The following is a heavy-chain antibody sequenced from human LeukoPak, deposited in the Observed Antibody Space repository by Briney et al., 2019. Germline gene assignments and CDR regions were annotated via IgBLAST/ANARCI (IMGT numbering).Heavy chain of an antibody. J-gene: IGHJ4*01. Sequence: GGSLRLSCAASGFTFSSYAMHWVRQAPGKGLEWVAVISYDGSNKYYADSVKGRFTISRDNSKNTLYLQMNSLRAEDTAVYYCARDYGDYNFDYWGQEPWSPSPQ. CDR2: ISYDGSNK. CDR1: GFTFSSYA. V-gene: IGHV3-30-3*01. CDR3: ARDYGDYNFDY. D-gene: IGHD4-17*01.